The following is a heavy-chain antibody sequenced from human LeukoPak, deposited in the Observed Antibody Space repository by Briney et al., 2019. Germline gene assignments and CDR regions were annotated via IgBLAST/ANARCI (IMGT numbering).Heavy chain of an antibody. CDR3: AHRGGLSTGSHYGFDS. CDR2: IDWDNDQ. D-gene: IGHD4-17*01. CDR1: GFSLSTSGMC. Sequence: ESGPALVEPTQTLTLTCTFSGFSLSTSGMCVSWIRQPPGKALEWLARIDWDNDQHYSTSLKTRLTISKDTSKNQVVLTMTNMDPADTATYFCAHRGGLSTGSHYGFDSWGQGTLVSVSS. J-gene: IGHJ4*02. V-gene: IGHV2-70*12.